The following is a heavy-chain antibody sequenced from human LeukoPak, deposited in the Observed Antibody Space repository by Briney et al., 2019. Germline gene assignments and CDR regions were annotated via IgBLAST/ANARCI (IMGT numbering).Heavy chain of an antibody. CDR2: IYYSGNN. CDR3: ASWSYLAYFDY. Sequence: SETLSLTCTVSGGSISNKYWSWIRQPPGKGLEWIGYIYYSGNNNYNPSLKSRVTISVDKSKNQFSLKLSSVTAADTAVYYCASWSYLAYFDYWGQGTLVTVSS. CDR1: GGSISNKY. J-gene: IGHJ4*02. D-gene: IGHD2/OR15-2a*01. V-gene: IGHV4-59*12.